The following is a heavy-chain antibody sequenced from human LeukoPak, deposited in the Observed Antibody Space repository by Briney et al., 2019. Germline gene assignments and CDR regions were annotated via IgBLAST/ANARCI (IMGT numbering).Heavy chain of an antibody. CDR1: GFTFSSYG. V-gene: IGHV3-30*03. Sequence: GGSLRLSCAASGFTFSSYGMHWVRQAPGKGLEWVAVISYDGSNKYYADSVKGRFTISRDNSKNTLYLQMNSLRAEDTAVYYCARAYGSGSYSLSPDYWGQGTLVTVSS. J-gene: IGHJ4*02. CDR2: ISYDGSNK. D-gene: IGHD3-10*01. CDR3: ARAYGSGSYSLSPDY.